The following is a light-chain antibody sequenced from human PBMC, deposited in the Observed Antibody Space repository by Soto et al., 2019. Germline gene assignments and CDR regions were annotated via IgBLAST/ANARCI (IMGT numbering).Light chain of an antibody. J-gene: IGKJ5*01. CDR3: QQYNNWPSIT. Sequence: EIVMTQSPATLSVSPWERATLSCRASQSVSTKLAWYQQKPGQAPRLLIYGVSTRATGIPGRFSGSGSGTEFTLTISSLQSEDFVVYYCQQYNNWPSITFGQGTRLEIK. CDR2: GVS. CDR1: QSVSTK. V-gene: IGKV3-15*01.